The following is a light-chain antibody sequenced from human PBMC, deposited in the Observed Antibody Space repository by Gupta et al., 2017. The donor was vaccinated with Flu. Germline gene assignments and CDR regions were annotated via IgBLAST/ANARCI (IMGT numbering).Light chain of an antibody. CDR2: DAS. CDR3: QQRSNCPIT. Sequence: PATLSLSPGERATLSCRARQSISRYLAWYQQKPGQAPRLLIYDASNRANGNPARFSGSGSGTEFTLTISSREPEDFAVYYCQQRSNCPITFGGGTKVDIK. CDR1: QSISRY. J-gene: IGKJ4*01. V-gene: IGKV3-11*01.